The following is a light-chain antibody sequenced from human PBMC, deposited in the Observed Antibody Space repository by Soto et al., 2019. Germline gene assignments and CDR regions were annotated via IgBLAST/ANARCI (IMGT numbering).Light chain of an antibody. V-gene: IGKV1-5*03. CDR2: KAS. J-gene: IGKJ4*01. CDR3: QQYNSYSLT. Sequence: DIQMTQSPSTLSASVGDRVTITCRASQSISSWLAWYQQKPGKAPKLLIYKASSLESGVPSRFSGSGSGTEFTLTISSLQPDDFATYYYQQYNSYSLTFGGGTKVEIK. CDR1: QSISSW.